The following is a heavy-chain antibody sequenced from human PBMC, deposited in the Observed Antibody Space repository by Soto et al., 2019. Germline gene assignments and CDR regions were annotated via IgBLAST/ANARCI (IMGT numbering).Heavy chain of an antibody. J-gene: IGHJ4*02. CDR1: GYTFTSYD. Sequence: EASVKVSCKASGYTFTSYDINWVRQATGQGLEWMGWMNPNSGNTGYAQKFQGRVTMTRNTSISTAYMELSSLRSEDTAVYYCARGLHVYGDYGSYYFDYWGQGTLVTVSS. CDR3: ARGLHVYGDYGSYYFDY. V-gene: IGHV1-8*01. CDR2: MNPNSGNT. D-gene: IGHD4-17*01.